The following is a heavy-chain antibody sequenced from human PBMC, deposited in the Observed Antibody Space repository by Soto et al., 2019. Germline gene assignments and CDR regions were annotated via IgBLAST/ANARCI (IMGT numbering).Heavy chain of an antibody. CDR2: ISAYNGNT. D-gene: IGHD1-20*01. Sequence: ASVKVSCKASGYTFTSYGISWVRQAPGQGLEWMGWISAYNGNTNYAQKLQGRVTMTTDTSTSTAYMELRSLRSDDTAVYYCAITVYNYYYYDMDVWGQGTTVTVSS. CDR1: GYTFTSYG. J-gene: IGHJ6*02. CDR3: AITVYNYYYYDMDV. V-gene: IGHV1-18*01.